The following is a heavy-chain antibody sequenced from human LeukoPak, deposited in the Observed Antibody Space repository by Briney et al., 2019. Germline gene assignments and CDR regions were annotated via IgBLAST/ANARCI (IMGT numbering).Heavy chain of an antibody. CDR3: AKCNEDYYDSSGYLGDAFDT. V-gene: IGHV3-74*01. D-gene: IGHD3-22*01. J-gene: IGHJ3*02. CDR2: INSDGSST. CDR1: GFTFSSYW. Sequence: GGSLRLSCAASGFTFSSYWMHWVRQAPGKGLVWVSRINSDGSSTSYADSVKGRFTISRDNAKNTLYLQMNSLRAEDTAVYYCAKCNEDYYDSSGYLGDAFDTWGQGTMVTVSS.